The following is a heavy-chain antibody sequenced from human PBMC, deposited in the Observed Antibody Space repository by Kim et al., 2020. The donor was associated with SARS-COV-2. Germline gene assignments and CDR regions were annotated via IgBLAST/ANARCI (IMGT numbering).Heavy chain of an antibody. D-gene: IGHD5-18*01. CDR2: TYPGDSKS. V-gene: IGHV5-51*01. CDR3: AITRSYSYGYFDY. J-gene: IGHJ4*02. Sequence: GESLKISCKGSGYSFTGYWIGWVRQMPGKGMEWVALTYPGDSKSIYSPSLQGQVTISADKSISTSYLQWSGLKASDTAMYYCAITRSYSYGYFDYSGQGSKVTVSS. CDR1: GYSFTGYW.